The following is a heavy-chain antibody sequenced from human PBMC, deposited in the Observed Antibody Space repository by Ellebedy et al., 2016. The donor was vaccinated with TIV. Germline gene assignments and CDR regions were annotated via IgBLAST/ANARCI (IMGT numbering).Heavy chain of an antibody. V-gene: IGHV4-39*01. Sequence: MPSETLSLTCTVSGGSISSNNYYWGWIRQPPGKGLEWIGSVYFSVRTYYNPSFKSRVTTSVDTSKNQFSLKLRSVTAAETAVYYFASPTRGYTHGFDYWGQGILVTVSS. D-gene: IGHD5-18*01. CDR2: VYFSVRT. CDR1: GGSISSNNYY. CDR3: ASPTRGYTHGFDY. J-gene: IGHJ4*02.